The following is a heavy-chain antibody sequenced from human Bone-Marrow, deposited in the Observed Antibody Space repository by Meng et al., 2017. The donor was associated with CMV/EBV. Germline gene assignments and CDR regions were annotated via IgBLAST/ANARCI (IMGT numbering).Heavy chain of an antibody. J-gene: IGHJ4*02. V-gene: IGHV3-66*01. D-gene: IGHD1-26*01. CDR2: IYDGGRT. CDR1: GFTVSANY. CDR3: AREIPQEWAS. Sequence: EVQLVESGGVLVQPGGSLRLSCAASGFTVSANYMSGVRQAPGKGLEWISIIYDGGRTYYADSVKGRFTISTDNSKNTLYLQMNSLRGEDTAVYYCAREIPQEWASWGQGTLVTVSS.